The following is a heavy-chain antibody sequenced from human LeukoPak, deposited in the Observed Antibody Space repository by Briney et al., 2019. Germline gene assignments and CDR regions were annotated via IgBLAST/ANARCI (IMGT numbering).Heavy chain of an antibody. V-gene: IGHV1-8*01. Sequence: ASVKVSCKASGYTFTSYDINWVRQATGQGLEWMGWMNPNSGNAGYAQKFQGRVTMTRNTSISTAYMELSSLRSEDTAEYYCARGRTRRQFYYYYMDVWGKGTTVTVSS. CDR1: GYTFTSYD. CDR3: ARGRTRRQFYYYYMDV. D-gene: IGHD5-24*01. J-gene: IGHJ6*03. CDR2: MNPNSGNA.